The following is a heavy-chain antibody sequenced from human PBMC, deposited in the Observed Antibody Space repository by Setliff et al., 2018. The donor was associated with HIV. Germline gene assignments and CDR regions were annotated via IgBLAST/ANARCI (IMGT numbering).Heavy chain of an antibody. CDR2: IYYSGST. CDR3: ARDHCSSSGCYEYSYYGMDV. J-gene: IGHJ6*02. Sequence: PSETLSLTCAVSGYSISSGYYWGWIRQPPGKGLEWIGYIYYSGSTNYNPSLKSRVTISVDTSKNQFSLKLSSVTAADTAVYYCARDHCSSSGCYEYSYYGMDVWGQGTTVTVSS. CDR1: GYSISSGYY. D-gene: IGHD2-2*01. V-gene: IGHV4-38-2*02.